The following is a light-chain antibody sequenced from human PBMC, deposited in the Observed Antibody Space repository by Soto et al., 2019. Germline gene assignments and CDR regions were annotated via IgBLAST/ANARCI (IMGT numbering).Light chain of an antibody. CDR2: KSS. V-gene: IGKV1-5*03. J-gene: IGKJ2*01. Sequence: DIQMTQSPSTLSASVGDRVTITCRASQSISSWLAWYQQKPGKAPKLLIYKSSSLESGVPSRFIGSGSGTEFTLTISNLQPDDFATYYCQQYNSYPYTFSQGTKLEIK. CDR3: QQYNSYPYT. CDR1: QSISSW.